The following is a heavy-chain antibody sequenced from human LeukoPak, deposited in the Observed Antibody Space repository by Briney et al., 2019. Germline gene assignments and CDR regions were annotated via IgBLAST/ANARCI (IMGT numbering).Heavy chain of an antibody. CDR1: GFTVSSNY. CDR2: IYSGGNT. CDR3: AGRTVTPYYHDSSGFHLQY. D-gene: IGHD3-22*01. J-gene: IGHJ1*01. Sequence: GGSLTLSCAASGFTVSSNYMSWVRQVPGKGLQWVSSIYSGGNTYYADSVKGRFTISRDNSKNTLYLQMNSLRAEDTAVYYCAGRTVTPYYHDSSGFHLQYWGQGTLVTVSS. V-gene: IGHV3-53*01.